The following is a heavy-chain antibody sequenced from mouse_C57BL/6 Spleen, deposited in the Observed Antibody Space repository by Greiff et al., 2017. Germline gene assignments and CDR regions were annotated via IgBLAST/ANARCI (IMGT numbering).Heavy chain of an antibody. D-gene: IGHD1-1*01. Sequence: QVQLKESGPGLVQPSQSLSITCTVSGFSLTSYGVHWVRPSPGKGLEWLGVIWSGGSTDYNAAFISRPSISKDNSKSQVFFKMNSLQADDTAIYYCARLGNYYGSSYDWYFDVWGTGTTVTVSS. CDR2: IWSGGST. CDR3: ARLGNYYGSSYDWYFDV. CDR1: GFSLTSYG. J-gene: IGHJ1*03. V-gene: IGHV2-2*01.